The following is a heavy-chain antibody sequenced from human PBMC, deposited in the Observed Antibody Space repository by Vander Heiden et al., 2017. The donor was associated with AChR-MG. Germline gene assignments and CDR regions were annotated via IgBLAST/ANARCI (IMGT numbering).Heavy chain of an antibody. CDR2: INSDSSTI. CDR3: TRDRLPSSAWYWSH. V-gene: IGHV3-48*01. Sequence: EVQLVESGGGLVQPGGSLRLSCVTSGFTFSDYSMNWVRQGPGKGLEWISYINSDSSTIYYAESVKGRFTISRDNAKKSLSLQMNSLRLEDTAVYYCTRDRLPSSAWYWSHWGQGTLVTVSS. J-gene: IGHJ4*02. D-gene: IGHD6-13*01. CDR1: GFTFSDYS.